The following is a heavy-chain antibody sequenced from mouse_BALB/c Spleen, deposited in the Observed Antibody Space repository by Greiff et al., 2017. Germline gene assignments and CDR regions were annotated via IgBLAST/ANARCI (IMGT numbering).Heavy chain of an antibody. J-gene: IGHJ2*01. V-gene: IGHV3-2*02. Sequence: EVKVEESGPGLVKPSQSLSLTCTVTGYSITSDYAWNWIRQFPGNKLEWMGYISYSGSTSYNPSLKSRISITRDTSKNQFFLQLNSVTTEDTATYYCAREWDYWGQGTTLTVSS. D-gene: IGHD1-3*01. CDR3: AREWDY. CDR1: GYSITSDYA. CDR2: ISYSGST.